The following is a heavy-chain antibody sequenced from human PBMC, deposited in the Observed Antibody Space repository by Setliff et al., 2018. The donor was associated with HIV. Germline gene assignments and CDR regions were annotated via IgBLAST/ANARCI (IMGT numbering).Heavy chain of an antibody. Sequence: ASVKVSCKASGYTFTSYGITWVRQAPGQGLEWMGWINAYNGNTNYAPKFQDRVTMTRDTSINTAYMELSRLRSDDTAVYYCAREYDVLTGYYISAFDIWGQGTMVTVSS. V-gene: IGHV1-18*01. CDR3: AREYDVLTGYYISAFDI. CDR2: INAYNGNT. D-gene: IGHD3-9*01. CDR1: GYTFTSYG. J-gene: IGHJ3*02.